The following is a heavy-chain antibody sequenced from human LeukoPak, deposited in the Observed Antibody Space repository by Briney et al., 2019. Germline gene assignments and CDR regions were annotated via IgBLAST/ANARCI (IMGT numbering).Heavy chain of an antibody. CDR3: ARDLGQYYDTSDNWFDP. J-gene: IGHJ5*02. V-gene: IGHV3-74*01. CDR1: GFTFSNYW. CDR2: INSGGINT. Sequence: PGGSLRLSCAASGFTFSNYWMHWVRQAPGKGLVWVSRINSGGINTSYADSVKGRFTISRDNAKNTQNLQMNSLRAEDTAVYYCARDLGQYYDTSDNWFDPWGQGTLVTVSS. D-gene: IGHD3-22*01.